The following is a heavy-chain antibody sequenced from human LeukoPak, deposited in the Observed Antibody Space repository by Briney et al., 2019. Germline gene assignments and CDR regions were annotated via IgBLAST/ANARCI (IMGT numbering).Heavy chain of an antibody. Sequence: PGGSLRLSCAASGFTFSSYAMSWVRQAPGKGLEWVSGISGSGGSTYYADSVKGRFTISRDNSKNTLYLQMNSLRAEDTAVYYCAKDHDSSEAPHDFDYWGQGTLVTVSS. D-gene: IGHD3-22*01. CDR2: ISGSGGST. CDR3: AKDHDSSEAPHDFDY. J-gene: IGHJ4*02. V-gene: IGHV3-23*01. CDR1: GFTFSSYA.